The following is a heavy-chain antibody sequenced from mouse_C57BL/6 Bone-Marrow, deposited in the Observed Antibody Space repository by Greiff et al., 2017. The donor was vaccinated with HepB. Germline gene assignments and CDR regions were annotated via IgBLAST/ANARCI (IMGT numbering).Heavy chain of an antibody. J-gene: IGHJ3*01. CDR3: ARENYDGYYERFAY. CDR2: IDPNSGGT. Sequence: QVQLQQPGAELVKPGASVKLSCKASGYTFTSYWMHWVKQRPGRGLEWIGRIDPNSGGTKYNEKFKSKATLTVDKPSSTAYMQLSSLTSEDSAVYYCARENYDGYYERFAYWGQGTLVTVSA. CDR1: GYTFTSYW. V-gene: IGHV1-72*01. D-gene: IGHD2-3*01.